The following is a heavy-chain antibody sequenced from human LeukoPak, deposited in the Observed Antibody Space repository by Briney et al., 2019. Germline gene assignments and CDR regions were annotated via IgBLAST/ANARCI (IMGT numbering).Heavy chain of an antibody. CDR2: IYHSGST. D-gene: IGHD2-15*01. CDR1: GGSISSGDYS. J-gene: IGHJ5*02. V-gene: IGHV4-30-2*01. CDR3: ARDRGYCSGGSCYSGWFDP. Sequence: SETLSLTCAVSGGSISSGDYSWSWIRQPPGKGLEWIGYIYHSGSTYYNPSLKSRVTISVDRSKNQFSLKLSSVTAADTAVYYCARDRGYCSGGSCYSGWFDPWGQGTLVTVSS.